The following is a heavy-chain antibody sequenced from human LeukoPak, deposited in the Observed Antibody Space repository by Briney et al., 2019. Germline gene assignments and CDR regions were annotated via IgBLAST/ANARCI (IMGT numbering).Heavy chain of an antibody. D-gene: IGHD2-15*01. V-gene: IGHV4-30-4*08. CDR1: GGSISSGDYY. CDR2: IYYSGST. J-gene: IGHJ4*02. Sequence: SQTLSLTCTVSGGSISSGDYYWSWIRQPPGRGLECIGYIYYSGSTYYNPSLKSRVTISVDTSKNQFSLKLSSVTAADTSVYYCARDRSDCSGGSCPPAYWGQGTLVTVSS. CDR3: ARDRSDCSGGSCPPAY.